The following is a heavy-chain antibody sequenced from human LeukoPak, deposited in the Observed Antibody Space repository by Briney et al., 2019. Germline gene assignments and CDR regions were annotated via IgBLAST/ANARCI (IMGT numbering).Heavy chain of an antibody. CDR3: VRIQEMATIHDAFDI. V-gene: IGHV1-18*01. CDR1: GYTFTSYG. CDR2: ISAYNGNT. J-gene: IGHJ3*02. Sequence: GASVKVSCKASGYTFTSYGISWVRQAPGQGLEWMGWISAYNGNTNYAQKLQGRVTMTTDTSTSTAYMELSRLRSDDTAVYYCVRIQEMATIHDAFDIWGQGTMVTVSS. D-gene: IGHD5-24*01.